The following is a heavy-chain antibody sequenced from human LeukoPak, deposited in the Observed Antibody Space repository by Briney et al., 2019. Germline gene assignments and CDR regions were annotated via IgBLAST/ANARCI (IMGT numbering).Heavy chain of an antibody. V-gene: IGHV1-2*02. CDR2: INPNSGDT. Sequence: TVKVSCKASGYTFPVYYIHWVRHPPGQGLEWMGWINPNSGDTHYAQKFQGRVTMTSDTSISTAYMDLSRLRSDDTAVYYCARIPFTLQHYWGQGTLVTVSS. D-gene: IGHD2-2*01. CDR1: GYTFPVYY. J-gene: IGHJ4*02. CDR3: ARIPFTLQHY.